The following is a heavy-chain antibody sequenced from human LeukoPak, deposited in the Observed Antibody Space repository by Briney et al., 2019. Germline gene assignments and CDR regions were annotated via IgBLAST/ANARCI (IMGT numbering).Heavy chain of an antibody. CDR1: GYTFTAYY. CDR2: INPNSGGT. Sequence: ASVKVSCKASGYTFTAYYIHWVRQAPGQGLEWMGWINPNSGGTNYAQKFQGRVTMTRDTSISTAYMELSRLRSDDTAVYYCAREGIAAAGTKRWFDPWGQGTLVTVSS. V-gene: IGHV1-2*02. CDR3: AREGIAAAGTKRWFDP. J-gene: IGHJ5*02. D-gene: IGHD6-13*01.